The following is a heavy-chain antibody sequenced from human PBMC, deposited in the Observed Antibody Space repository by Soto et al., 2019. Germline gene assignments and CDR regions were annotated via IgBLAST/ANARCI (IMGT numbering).Heavy chain of an antibody. CDR3: ARSSNSDYDYIWGSYRLYYFDY. CDR2: IYYSGST. V-gene: IGHV4-31*03. Sequence: QVQLQESGPGLVKPSQTLSLTCTVSGGSISSGGYYWSWIRQHPGKGLEWIGYIYYSGSTYYNPSLKRRVTISVDTSKNQFALTVSSVTDADTAVYYCARSSNSDYDYIWGSYRLYYFDYWGQGTLVTVSS. J-gene: IGHJ4*02. CDR1: GGSISSGGYY. D-gene: IGHD3-16*02.